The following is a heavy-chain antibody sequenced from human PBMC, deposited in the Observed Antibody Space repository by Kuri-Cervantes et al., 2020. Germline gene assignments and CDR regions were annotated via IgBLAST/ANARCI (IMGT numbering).Heavy chain of an antibody. CDR2: ISYDGSNK. CDR3: ARNSRLIDY. J-gene: IGHJ4*02. Sequence: GESLKISCATSGFTFSSYGMHWVRQAPGKGLEWVAVISYDGSNKYYADSVKGRFTISRDNSKNTLYLQMNSLRAEDTAVYYCARNSRLIDYWGQGTLVTVSS. CDR1: GFTFSSYG. D-gene: IGHD6-25*01. V-gene: IGHV3-30*03.